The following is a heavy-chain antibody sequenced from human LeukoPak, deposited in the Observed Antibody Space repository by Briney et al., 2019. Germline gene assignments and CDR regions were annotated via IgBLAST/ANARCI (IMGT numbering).Heavy chain of an antibody. Sequence: PGGSVRLSCAASGFTYSNYWMTWVRQAPGKGLEWVANIKQDGSERDYVDSVKGRFTISRHDAKNSLYLQMNSLRAEDTAVYYCARGITMANWGQGTLVTVSS. V-gene: IGHV3-7*04. CDR1: GFTYSNYW. CDR2: IKQDGSER. CDR3: ARGITMAN. J-gene: IGHJ4*02. D-gene: IGHD3-10*01.